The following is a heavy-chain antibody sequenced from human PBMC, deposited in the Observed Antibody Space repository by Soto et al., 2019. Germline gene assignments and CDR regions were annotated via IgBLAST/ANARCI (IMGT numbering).Heavy chain of an antibody. V-gene: IGHV4-39*01. CDR2: IYYSGST. CDR3: ARSLQRNDFDY. CDR1: GGSISSSSYY. J-gene: IGHJ4*02. D-gene: IGHD1-1*01. Sequence: QLQLQESGPGLVKPSETLSLTCTVSGGSISSSSYYWGWIRQPPGKGLEWIGSIYYSGSTYYNPSLKSRVTISVDTSKNQFSLKLSSVTAADTAVYYCARSLQRNDFDYWGQGTLVTVSS.